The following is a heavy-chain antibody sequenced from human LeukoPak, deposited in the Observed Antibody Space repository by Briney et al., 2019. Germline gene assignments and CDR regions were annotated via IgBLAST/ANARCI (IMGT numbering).Heavy chain of an antibody. D-gene: IGHD2-15*01. CDR2: VNPRDGAT. CDR3: AIWSGGSCFYHDY. V-gene: IGHV1-46*03. J-gene: IGHJ4*02. Sequence: ASVKVSCKASGYSFTSDYMHWVRQAPGQGVEWMGLVNPRDGATGYAQKFQGRVTLTRDTTTSTLYMELSVLRSVDTAVYYCAIWSGGSCFYHDYWGQGTLVTVSS. CDR1: GYSFTSDY.